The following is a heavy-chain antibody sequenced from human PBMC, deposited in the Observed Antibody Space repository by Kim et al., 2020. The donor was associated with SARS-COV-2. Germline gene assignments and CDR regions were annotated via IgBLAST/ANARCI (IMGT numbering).Heavy chain of an antibody. J-gene: IGHJ4*02. CDR3: ASDGYCSSTSCYASYYFDY. D-gene: IGHD2-2*03. Sequence: GRFTISRDNSKNTLYLQMNSLRAEDTAVYYCASDGYCSSTSCYASYYFDYWGQGTLVTVSS. V-gene: IGHV3-30*07.